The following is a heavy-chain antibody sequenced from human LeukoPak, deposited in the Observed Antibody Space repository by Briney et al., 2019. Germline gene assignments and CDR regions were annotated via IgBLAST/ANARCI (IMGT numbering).Heavy chain of an antibody. CDR1: GGSISSYY. CDR3: ARYPFDGYNYYFDY. J-gene: IGHJ4*02. CDR2: IYYSGST. V-gene: IGHV4-59*01. D-gene: IGHD5-24*01. Sequence: SETLSLTCTVSGGSISSYYWSWIRQPPGKGLEWIGYIYYSGSTKYNPSPKSRVTISVDTSKNQFSLRLSSVTAADTAVYYCARYPFDGYNYYFDYWGQGTLVTVSS.